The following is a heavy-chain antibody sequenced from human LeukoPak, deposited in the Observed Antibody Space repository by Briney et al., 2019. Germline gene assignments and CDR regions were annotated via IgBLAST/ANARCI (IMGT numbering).Heavy chain of an antibody. Sequence: GGSLRLSCAASGFTFSSYGVHWVRQAPGKGLEWVAVISYDGSNKYYADSVKGRFTISRDNSKNTLYLQMNSLRAEDTAVYYCAKEVRYGYGRYYYYYYGMDVWGQGTTVTVSS. CDR1: GFTFSSYG. CDR2: ISYDGSNK. D-gene: IGHD5-18*01. V-gene: IGHV3-30*18. J-gene: IGHJ6*02. CDR3: AKEVRYGYGRYYYYYYGMDV.